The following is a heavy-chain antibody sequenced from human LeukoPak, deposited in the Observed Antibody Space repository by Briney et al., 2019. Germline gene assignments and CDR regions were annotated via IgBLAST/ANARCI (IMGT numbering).Heavy chain of an antibody. V-gene: IGHV3-23*01. Sequence: PGGSLRLSCAASGFTFSTCAMSWVRRAPGKGLEWLSAISGSGSSTYYADSVKGRFTISRDNSKNTLYLQMNCLRAEDTAVYYCAKALYTYYYYGMDVWGQGTTVTVSS. CDR3: AKALYTYYYYGMDV. CDR1: GFTFSTCA. J-gene: IGHJ6*02. D-gene: IGHD1-14*01. CDR2: ISGSGSST.